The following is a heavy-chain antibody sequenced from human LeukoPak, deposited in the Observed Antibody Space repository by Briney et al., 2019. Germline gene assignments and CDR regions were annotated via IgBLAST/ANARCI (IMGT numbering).Heavy chain of an antibody. Sequence: ASVKVSCKASGYTLTNYALNWVRQAPGQGLEWMGWVNTNTGNPTYAQGFTGRFVFSLDTSVNTAYLQISSLKAEDTAIYYCARVQGYCSTTSCYPHYWGQGTLVTVSS. CDR2: VNTNTGNP. V-gene: IGHV7-4-1*02. CDR3: ARVQGYCSTTSCYPHY. D-gene: IGHD2-2*01. J-gene: IGHJ4*02. CDR1: GYTLTNYA.